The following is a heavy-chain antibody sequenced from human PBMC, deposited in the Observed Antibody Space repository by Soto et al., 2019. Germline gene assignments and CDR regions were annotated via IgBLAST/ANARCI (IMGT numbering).Heavy chain of an antibody. Sequence: SVKVSCKASGGTFSSYAISWVRQAPGQGLEWMGGIIPIFGTANYAQKFQGRVTITADESTSTAYMELSSLRSEDTAVYYCARHVPAAGYYYGIDYWGQGTLVTVSS. CDR1: GGTFSSYA. CDR2: IIPIFGTA. D-gene: IGHD2-2*01. J-gene: IGHJ4*02. V-gene: IGHV1-69*13. CDR3: ARHVPAAGYYYGIDY.